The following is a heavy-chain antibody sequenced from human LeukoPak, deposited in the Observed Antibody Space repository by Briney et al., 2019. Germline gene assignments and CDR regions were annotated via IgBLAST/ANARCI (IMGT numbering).Heavy chain of an antibody. Sequence: GGSLRLSCAVSGFTFSNFWMSWVRQAPGRGLEWVANIHPEGNEKYHVESVKGRFTISRDNAKNSLFLQMNGLGAEDTAVYYCARLGGEFVGPTGRCACSDRWGQGTLVRVSS. CDR3: ARLGGEFVGPTGRCACSDR. D-gene: IGHD2-21*02. CDR2: IHPEGNEK. V-gene: IGHV3-7*01. J-gene: IGHJ5*02. CDR1: GFTFSNFW.